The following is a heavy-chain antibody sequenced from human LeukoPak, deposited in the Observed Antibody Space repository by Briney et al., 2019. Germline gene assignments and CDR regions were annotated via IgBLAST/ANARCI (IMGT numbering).Heavy chain of an antibody. Sequence: PSETLSLTCSVSGGSISSHSYYWAWIRQPPGRGLEWIATIYYNGNTYYNPSLKSRVTISIDTSKNQFSLKLSSVTAADTAVYYCARLTPSPAFDYWGQGTLVTVSS. V-gene: IGHV4-39*01. J-gene: IGHJ4*02. CDR1: GGSISSHSYY. CDR2: IYYNGNT. CDR3: ARLTPSPAFDY.